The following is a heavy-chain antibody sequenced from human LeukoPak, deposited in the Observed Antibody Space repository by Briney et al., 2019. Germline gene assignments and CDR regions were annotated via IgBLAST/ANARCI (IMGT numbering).Heavy chain of an antibody. CDR1: GFNFANHA. Sequence: GGSLRLSCAASGFNFANHAMSWVRQTPGKGLEWVSAISGGGDITYYAHSVTSRFTISRDNSKDTLFLQMHSLRPGDTAVYYCVREDTPATANYWGQGTLVTISS. V-gene: IGHV3-23*01. J-gene: IGHJ4*02. D-gene: IGHD2-21*02. CDR3: VREDTPATANY. CDR2: ISGGGDIT.